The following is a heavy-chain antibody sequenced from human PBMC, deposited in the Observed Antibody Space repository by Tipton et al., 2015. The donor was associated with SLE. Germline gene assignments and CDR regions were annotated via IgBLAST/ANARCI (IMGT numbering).Heavy chain of an antibody. V-gene: IGHV4-34*01. CDR3: ARGRIAARPEGFDY. D-gene: IGHD6-6*01. CDR2: INHSGST. J-gene: IGHJ4*02. Sequence: TLSLTCAVYGGSFSGYYWSWIRQPPGKGLEWIGEINHSGSTNYNPSLKSRVTISVDTSKNQFSLKLSSVTAADTAVYYCARGRIAARPEGFDYWGQGTLVTVSS. CDR1: GGSFSGYY.